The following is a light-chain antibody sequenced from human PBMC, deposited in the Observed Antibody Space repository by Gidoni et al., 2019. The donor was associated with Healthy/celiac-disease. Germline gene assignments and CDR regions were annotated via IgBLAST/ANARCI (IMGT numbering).Light chain of an antibody. V-gene: IGLV2-14*01. CDR1: SSDVGCYNY. J-gene: IGLJ2*01. CDR2: DGS. Sequence: QSALTQPASVSGSPGQSSTISCTGTSSDVGCYNYVSWYQQHPGKAPKLMIYDGSNRPSGVSNRFSGSKSGNTASLTISGLQAEDEADYYCRSYTSSSTPAVFGGGTKLTVL. CDR3: RSYTSSSTPAV.